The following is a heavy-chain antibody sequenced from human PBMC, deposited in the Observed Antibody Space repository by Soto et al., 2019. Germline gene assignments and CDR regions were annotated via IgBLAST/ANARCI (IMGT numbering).Heavy chain of an antibody. D-gene: IGHD3-22*01. CDR3: ASSYYYDSSGYWAFDY. Sequence: QVQLQESGPGLVKPSGTLSLTCAVSGGSISSSNWWSWVRQPAGKGLEWFGEIYHSGSTNNNPSLKSRVTISVDKSKNQFSLKLSSVTAADTAVYYCASSYYYDSSGYWAFDYWGQGTLVTVSS. CDR1: GGSISSSNW. V-gene: IGHV4-4*02. CDR2: IYHSGST. J-gene: IGHJ4*02.